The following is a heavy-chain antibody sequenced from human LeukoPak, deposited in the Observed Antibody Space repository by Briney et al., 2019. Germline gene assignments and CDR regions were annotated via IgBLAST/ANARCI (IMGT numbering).Heavy chain of an antibody. CDR1: GGSIGSYY. V-gene: IGHV4-59*08. Sequence: PSETLSLTCTVSGGSIGSYYWSWIRQPPGKGLEWIGYIYYSGSTNYNPSLKSRVTISVDTSKNQFSLKLSSVTAADTAVYYCARGSPSGSLRFLEWLLYGPFDYWGQGTLVTVSS. J-gene: IGHJ4*02. D-gene: IGHD3-3*01. CDR3: ARGSPSGSLRFLEWLLYGPFDY. CDR2: IYYSGST.